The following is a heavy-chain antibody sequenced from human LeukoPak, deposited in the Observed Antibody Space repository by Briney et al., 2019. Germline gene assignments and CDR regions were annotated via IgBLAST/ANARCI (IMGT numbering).Heavy chain of an antibody. D-gene: IGHD3-22*01. CDR2: ITHTGTST. Sequence: GGSLRLSCTTSGFSFSGHFMSWIRQAPGKGLEWVGYITHTGTSTHTADSVKGRFTVSRDNAKNSLYLEMNSLRVEDTAVYYCAREIIGHYFVYDHWVQGTLVTVSS. CDR3: AREIIGHYFVYDH. J-gene: IGHJ4*02. CDR1: GFSFSGHF. V-gene: IGHV3-11*04.